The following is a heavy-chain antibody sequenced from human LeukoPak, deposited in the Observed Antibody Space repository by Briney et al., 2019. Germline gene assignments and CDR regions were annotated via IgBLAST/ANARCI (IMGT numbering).Heavy chain of an antibody. D-gene: IGHD6-19*01. V-gene: IGHV4-59*12. CDR2: IYYSGST. CDR3: ARGVAGTSYYFDY. Sequence: PSETLSLTCTVSGDSISSYYWSWIRQPPGKGLEWIGYIYYSGSTKYNPSLKSRVTISLDTAKNQFSLKLSSVTAADTAVYYCARGVAGTSYYFDYWGQGTLVTVSS. J-gene: IGHJ4*02. CDR1: GDSISSYY.